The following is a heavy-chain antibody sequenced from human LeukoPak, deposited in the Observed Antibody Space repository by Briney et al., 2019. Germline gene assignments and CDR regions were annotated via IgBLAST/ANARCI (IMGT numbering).Heavy chain of an antibody. CDR1: GYTFTSYD. V-gene: IGHV1-8*01. J-gene: IGHJ4*02. Sequence: ASVKVSCKASGYTFTSYDINWVRQATGQGLEWMGWMNPNSGNTGYAQKLQGRVTMTTDTSTSTAYMELRGLRSDDTAVYYCARAGAAVTTHFDYWGQGTLVTVSS. D-gene: IGHD4-17*01. CDR2: MNPNSGNT. CDR3: ARAGAAVTTHFDY.